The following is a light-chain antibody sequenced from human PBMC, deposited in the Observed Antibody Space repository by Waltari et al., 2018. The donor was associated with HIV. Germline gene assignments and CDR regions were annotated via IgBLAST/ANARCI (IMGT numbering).Light chain of an antibody. Sequence: QSVLTQPPSASGTPGQRFTISGSGTSHTAGRNSVSWYRQFPGTAPKLLIYKTNQRPSGVPDRFSGSKSGTSASLAISGLQSDDESVYYCAAWDDSLNGPLFGGGTQLTVL. CDR3: AAWDDSLNGPL. CDR1: SHTAGRNS. CDR2: KTN. J-gene: IGLJ2*01. V-gene: IGLV1-44*01.